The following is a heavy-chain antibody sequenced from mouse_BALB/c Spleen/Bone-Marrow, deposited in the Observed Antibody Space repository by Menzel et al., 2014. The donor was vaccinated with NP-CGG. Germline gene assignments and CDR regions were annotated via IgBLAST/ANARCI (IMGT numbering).Heavy chain of an antibody. CDR1: GFTFTDYY. CDR2: IRNKANGYTT. J-gene: IGHJ2*01. D-gene: IGHD3-1*01. V-gene: IGHV7-3*02. Sequence: EVKLMESGGGLVQPGGSMRLSCATSGFTFTDYYMSWVRQPPGKALEWLGFIRNKANGYTTEYSASVKARLTISRDNSQSILYLKMNALRAEDSATYYCARDRAARATGYYFDYWGQGTTLTVSS. CDR3: ARDRAARATGYYFDY.